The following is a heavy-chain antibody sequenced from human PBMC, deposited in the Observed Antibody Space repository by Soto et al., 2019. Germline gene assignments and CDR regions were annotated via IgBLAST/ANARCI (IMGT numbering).Heavy chain of an antibody. J-gene: IGHJ6*02. CDR2: IIPIFGTA. CDR1: GGTFSSYA. V-gene: IGHV1-69*12. CDR3: ATRGDIVVVVAATRHYYYYGMDV. Sequence: QVQLVQSGAEVKKPGSSVKVSCKASGGTFSSYAISWVRQAPGQGLEWMGGIIPIFGTANYAQKFQGRVTITADESTSTAYMELSSRRSEDTAVYYCATRGDIVVVVAATRHYYYYGMDVWGQGTTVTVSS. D-gene: IGHD2-15*01.